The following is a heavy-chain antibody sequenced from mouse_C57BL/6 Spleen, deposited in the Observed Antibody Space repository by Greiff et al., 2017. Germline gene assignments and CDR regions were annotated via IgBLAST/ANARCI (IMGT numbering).Heavy chain of an antibody. D-gene: IGHD2-1*01. CDR2: IWGDGST. J-gene: IGHJ1*03. V-gene: IGHV2-3*01. CDR1: GFSLTSYG. CDR3: ASGNYGNYGWYFDV. Sequence: VKVEESGPGLVAPSQSLSITCTVSGFSLTSYGVSWVRQPPGKGLEWLGVIWGDGSTNYHSALISRLSISKDNSKSQVFLKLNSLQTDDTATYYCASGNYGNYGWYFDVWGTGTTVTVSS.